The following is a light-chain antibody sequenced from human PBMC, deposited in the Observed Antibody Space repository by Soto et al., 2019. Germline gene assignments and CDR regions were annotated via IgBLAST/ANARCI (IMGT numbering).Light chain of an antibody. CDR1: SSNIGSNP. Sequence: QAVVTQPPSASGTPGQRVTISCSGSSSNIGSNPVNWYQQVPGTAPKLLIYTDNLRPSGVPDRFSGSKSGTSASLAISGLQSEDEADYYCAAWDDSLNGRWVFGGGTKVTVL. CDR3: AAWDDSLNGRWV. V-gene: IGLV1-44*01. J-gene: IGLJ3*02. CDR2: TDN.